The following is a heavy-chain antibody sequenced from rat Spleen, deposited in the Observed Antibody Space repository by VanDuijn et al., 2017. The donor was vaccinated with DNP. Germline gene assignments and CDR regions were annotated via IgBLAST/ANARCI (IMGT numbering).Heavy chain of an antibody. V-gene: IGHV5-25*01. Sequence: EVQLVESGGGLVQPGRSLKLSCAASGFTFSNYDMAWVRQAPTKGLEWVASIGPGGGSAYYRHSVKGRFTISRDYARSTLYLQMDSLRSEDTATYYCTRPRGSYGGYRMDAWGQGTSVSVSS. CDR3: TRPRGSYGGYRMDA. CDR1: GFTFSNYD. CDR2: IGPGGGSA. D-gene: IGHD1-11*01. J-gene: IGHJ4*01.